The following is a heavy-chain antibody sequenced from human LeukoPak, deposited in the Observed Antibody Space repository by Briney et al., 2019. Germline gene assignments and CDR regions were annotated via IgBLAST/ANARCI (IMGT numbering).Heavy chain of an antibody. V-gene: IGHV4-4*02. J-gene: IGHJ5*02. CDR3: ARDRSSSAYNWFDP. CDR1: GGSISSSNW. Sequence: SETLSLTCAVSGGSISSSNWWSWVRQPPGKGLEWIGEIYHSGSTNYNPSLKSRVTISVDKSKNQFSLKLSSVTAADTAVYYCARDRSSSAYNWFDPWGQGTLVTVSS. CDR2: IYHSGST. D-gene: IGHD6-6*01.